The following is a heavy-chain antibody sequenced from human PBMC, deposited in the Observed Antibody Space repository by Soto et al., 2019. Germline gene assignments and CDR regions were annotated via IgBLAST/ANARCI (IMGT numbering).Heavy chain of an antibody. V-gene: IGHV3-72*01. J-gene: IGHJ4*02. CDR3: AASGGDYRDCDY. CDR2: ARNKVNGYTT. D-gene: IGHD2-21*01. Sequence: EVQLVESGGGLVQPGGYLILSCATSGFSFSDHYMDWVRQAPGKGLGWVGRARNKVNGYTTEYAAYVKGRVTISRDDSKNSLYLQVNSLRSEDTAVYYCAASGGDYRDCDYWGMGTLVTVSS. CDR1: GFSFSDHY.